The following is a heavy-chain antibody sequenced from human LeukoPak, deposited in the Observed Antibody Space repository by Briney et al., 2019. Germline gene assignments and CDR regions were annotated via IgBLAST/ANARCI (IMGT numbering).Heavy chain of an antibody. CDR3: ARDRRDGYNRNWFDP. J-gene: IGHJ5*02. CDR2: ISSSGSTI. CDR1: GFTFSDYY. Sequence: GGSLRLSCAASGFTFSDYYMSWIRQAPGKGLGWVSYISSSGSTIYYADSVKGRFTISRDNAKNSLYLQMNSLRAEDTAVYYCARDRRDGYNRNWFDPWGQGTLVTVSS. V-gene: IGHV3-11*01. D-gene: IGHD5-24*01.